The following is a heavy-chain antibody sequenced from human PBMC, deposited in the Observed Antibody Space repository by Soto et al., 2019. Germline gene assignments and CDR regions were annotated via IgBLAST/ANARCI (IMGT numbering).Heavy chain of an antibody. D-gene: IGHD3-9*01. Sequence: PSETLSLTCAVSGGSISSSNWWSWVRQPPGKGQEWIGEIYHSGSTNYNPSLKSRVTISVDKSKNQFSLKLSSVTAADTAVYYCARDPGYYDILTGYYRYYGMDVWGQGTTVTVSS. J-gene: IGHJ6*02. CDR3: ARDPGYYDILTGYYRYYGMDV. CDR1: GGSISSSNW. CDR2: IYHSGST. V-gene: IGHV4-4*02.